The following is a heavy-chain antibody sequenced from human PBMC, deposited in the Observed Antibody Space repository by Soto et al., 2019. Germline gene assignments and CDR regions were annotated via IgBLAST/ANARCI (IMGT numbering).Heavy chain of an antibody. J-gene: IGHJ3*02. CDR2: IYWDDDQ. CDR1: GFSLSGDRVG. CDR3: AHAFGGTSWPNDAFDI. V-gene: IGHV2-5*02. Sequence: SGPKLGNPKQSLTLTCTVSGFSLSGDRVGVGWIRQPPGKALEWLALIYWDDDQRYSPSLKTRLTITKDTSKNQVVLTMTNMDPVDTATYYCAHAFGGTSWPNDAFDIWGQGTVVTVSS. D-gene: IGHD3-3*02.